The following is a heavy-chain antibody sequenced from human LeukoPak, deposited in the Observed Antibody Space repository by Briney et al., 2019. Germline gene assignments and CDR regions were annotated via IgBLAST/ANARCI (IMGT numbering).Heavy chain of an antibody. J-gene: IGHJ4*02. D-gene: IGHD6-19*01. V-gene: IGHV4-34*01. Sequence: KPSETLSLTCAVYGGSFSGYYWSWIRQPPGKGLEWIGEINHSGSTNYNPSLKSRVTISVDTSKNQFSLKLSSVTAADTAVYYCARSIAVAGNDYWGQGTLVTVSS. CDR2: INHSGST. CDR1: GGSFSGYY. CDR3: ARSIAVAGNDY.